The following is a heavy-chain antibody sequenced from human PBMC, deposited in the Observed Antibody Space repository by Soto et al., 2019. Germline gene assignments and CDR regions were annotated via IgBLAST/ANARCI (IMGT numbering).Heavy chain of an antibody. V-gene: IGHV4-4*02. CDR2: MYHSGVT. CDR1: GGSITSNTW. J-gene: IGHJ6*02. CDR3: AKGKEAMDV. Sequence: QVQLQESGPGLVKPSGTLSLTCAVSGGSITSNTWWTWVRQSPGKGLEWIGEMYHSGVTSYNPSLGHRVTMSVDKSRNQFSLRLNSVSAADTAVYYCAKGKEAMDVWGQGTAVIVSS.